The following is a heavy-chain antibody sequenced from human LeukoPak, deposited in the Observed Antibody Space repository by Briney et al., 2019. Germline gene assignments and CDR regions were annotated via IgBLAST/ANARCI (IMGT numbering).Heavy chain of an antibody. CDR1: GYTFNSYD. J-gene: IGHJ4*02. CDR3: ARVLRYDFWSAYYFDY. Sequence: ASVKVSFKASGYTFNSYDITWVRQAPGQGLEWMAWISTYNGNTNYAQKVQGRVTMTTATSTSTAYMELRSLRSDDTAVYYCARVLRYDFWSAYYFDYWGQGTLVTVSS. V-gene: IGHV1-18*01. D-gene: IGHD3-3*01. CDR2: ISTYNGNT.